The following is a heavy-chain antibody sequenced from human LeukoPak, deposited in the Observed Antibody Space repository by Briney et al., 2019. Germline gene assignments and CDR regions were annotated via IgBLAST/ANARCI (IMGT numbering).Heavy chain of an antibody. J-gene: IGHJ5*02. Sequence: GGSLRLSCAASGFTFSSFWMYWVRHAPGKGLVWVSRIKRDGTYTSYADSVKGRFAISRDNAKNTLYLQMNSLRAEDTAVYYCATVNEDTAIPWGQGTLVTVSS. D-gene: IGHD5-18*01. V-gene: IGHV3-74*01. CDR2: IKRDGTYT. CDR3: ATVNEDTAIP. CDR1: GFTFSSFW.